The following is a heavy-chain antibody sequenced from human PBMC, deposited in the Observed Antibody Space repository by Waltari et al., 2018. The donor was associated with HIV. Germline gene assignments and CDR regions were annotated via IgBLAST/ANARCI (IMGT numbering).Heavy chain of an antibody. Sequence: EVQLVQSGAAVRKPGESLNISCKGSGYPFSNHWLGWVREMPGKGLEWMGIIYPGDSDTKYSPSFQGQVTISVDKSISTAYLQWSSLKASDTAMYYCARHLVEGYSHAFGYWGQGTLVAVSS. CDR2: IYPGDSDT. V-gene: IGHV5-51*01. D-gene: IGHD3-16*01. J-gene: IGHJ4*02. CDR3: ARHLVEGYSHAFGY. CDR1: GYPFSNHW.